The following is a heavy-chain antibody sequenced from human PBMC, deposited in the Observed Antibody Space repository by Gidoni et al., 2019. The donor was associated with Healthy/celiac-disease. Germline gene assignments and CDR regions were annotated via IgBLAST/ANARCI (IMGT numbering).Heavy chain of an antibody. D-gene: IGHD4-4*01. CDR2: IYHSGST. CDR3: ARERRTTVTSYYYYYMDV. J-gene: IGHJ6*03. Sequence: QLQLQESGSGLVKPSQTLSLTCAVSGGSISSGGYSWSWIRQPPGKGLEWIGYIYHSGSTYYNPSLKSRVTISVDRSKNQFSLKLSSVTAADTAVYYCARERRTTVTSYYYYYMDVWGKGTTVTVFS. V-gene: IGHV4-30-2*01. CDR1: GGSISSGGYS.